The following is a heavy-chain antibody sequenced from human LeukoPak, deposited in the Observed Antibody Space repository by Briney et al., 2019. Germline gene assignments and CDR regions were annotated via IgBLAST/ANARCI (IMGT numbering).Heavy chain of an antibody. CDR1: GGSISSSSFY. CDR3: AREYDSSGYDPYYFDY. Sequence: PSETLSLTCTVSGGSISSSSFYWGWIRQPPGKGLEWIGSIYYSGSTYYNPSLKSRVTISVDTSKNQFSLKLSSVTAADTAVYYCAREYDSSGYDPYYFDYWGQGTLVTVSS. CDR2: IYYSGST. V-gene: IGHV4-39*02. D-gene: IGHD3-22*01. J-gene: IGHJ4*02.